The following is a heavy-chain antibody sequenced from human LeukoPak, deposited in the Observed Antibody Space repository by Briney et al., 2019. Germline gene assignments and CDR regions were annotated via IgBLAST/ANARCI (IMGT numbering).Heavy chain of an antibody. D-gene: IGHD2-2*02. CDR1: GYTFTNYA. CDR3: ARLVCSSTTCYSFYFDY. CDR2: ISAYNGNT. V-gene: IGHV1-18*01. Sequence: ASVKVSCKASGYTFTNYAMKWVRQAPGQGLEWMGWISAYNGNTNYAQKFQGRVTMTTDTSTSTVYMELRSLRSDDTAVYYCARLVCSSTTCYSFYFDYWGQGTLVTVSS. J-gene: IGHJ4*02.